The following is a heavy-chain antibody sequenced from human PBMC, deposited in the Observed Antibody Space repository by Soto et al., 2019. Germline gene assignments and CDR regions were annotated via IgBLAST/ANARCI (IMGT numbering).Heavy chain of an antibody. CDR3: ARVPDR. CDR1: GGSISSGDFC. J-gene: IGHJ5*02. CDR2: IYYSGST. D-gene: IGHD2-2*01. Sequence: PSETLSLTCTVSGGSISSGDFCWSWIRQPPGKGLEWIGYIYYSGSTYYNPSLTSRVTISVDTSKNQFSLKLSSVTAADTAVYYCARVPDRWGQGTLVTVSS. V-gene: IGHV4-30-4*01.